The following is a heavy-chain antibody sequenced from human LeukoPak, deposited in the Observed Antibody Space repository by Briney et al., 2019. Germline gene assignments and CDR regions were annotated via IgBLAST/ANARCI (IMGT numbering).Heavy chain of an antibody. D-gene: IGHD3-3*01. Sequence: PSETLSLTCAVSGGSISSGGYSWSWIRQPPGKGLEWIGYIYYSGSTYYNPSLKSRVTISVDTSKNQFSLKLSSVTAADTAVYYCARDWSGYYGFDYWGQGTLVTVSS. V-gene: IGHV4-30-4*07. CDR3: ARDWSGYYGFDY. J-gene: IGHJ4*02. CDR1: GGSISSGGYS. CDR2: IYYSGST.